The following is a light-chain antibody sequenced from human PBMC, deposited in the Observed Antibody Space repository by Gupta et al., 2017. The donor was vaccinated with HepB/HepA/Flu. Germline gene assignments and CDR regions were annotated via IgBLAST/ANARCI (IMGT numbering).Light chain of an antibody. Sequence: DVVITQSPYSLALSLGERATIYCKSSQNVLYTPTNRDYLAWYQQKPGQPPRLLISWASTRESGVPDGFSGSGSRTNFTLTISSLQAEDVAIYYCQQEHYTPSTFGHGTKVEIK. CDR1: QNVLYTPTNRDY. CDR2: WAS. CDR3: QQEHYTPST. J-gene: IGKJ3*01. V-gene: IGKV4-1*01.